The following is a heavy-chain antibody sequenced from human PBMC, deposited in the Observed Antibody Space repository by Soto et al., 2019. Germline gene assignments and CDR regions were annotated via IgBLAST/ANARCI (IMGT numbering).Heavy chain of an antibody. CDR1: GGTFSSRA. CDR3: ANSRGGTFLGYHGMDI. D-gene: IGHD3-16*01. V-gene: IGHV1-69*19. Sequence: QVQLVQSGPEVKKTGTSVKVSCKASGGTFSSRAISWVRQAPGQGLEWMGGIIPVFGRVNYAEKFQDRVTITADASTGTVYMELISLRSEDTALYYCANSRGGTFLGYHGMDIWGQGTTVSVSS. J-gene: IGHJ6*02. CDR2: IIPVFGRV.